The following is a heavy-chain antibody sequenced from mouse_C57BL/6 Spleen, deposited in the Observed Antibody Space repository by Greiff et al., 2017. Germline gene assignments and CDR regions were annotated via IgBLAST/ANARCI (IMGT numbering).Heavy chain of an antibody. D-gene: IGHD1-1*01. V-gene: IGHV2-2*01. Sequence: VKLVESGPGLVQPSQSLSITCTVSGFSLTSYGVHWVRQSPGKGLEWLGVIWSGGSTDYNAAFISRLSISKDNSKSQVFFKMNSLQADDTAIYYCASPVLDYYAMDYWGQGTSVTVSS. CDR2: IWSGGST. CDR1: GFSLTSYG. J-gene: IGHJ4*01. CDR3: ASPVLDYYAMDY.